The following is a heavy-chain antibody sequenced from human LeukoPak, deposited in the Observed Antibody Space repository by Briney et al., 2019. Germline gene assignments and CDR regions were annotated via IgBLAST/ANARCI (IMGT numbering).Heavy chain of an antibody. D-gene: IGHD4-11*01. CDR3: AGRQAYTDAFDI. CDR2: IYYSGST. V-gene: IGHV4-59*01. Sequence: PSETLSLTCTVSGGPISSYYWSWIRQPPGKGLEWIGYIYYSGSTNYNPSLKSRVTISVDTSKNQFSLKLSSVTAADTAVYYCAGRQAYTDAFDIWGQGTMVTVSS. CDR1: GGPISSYY. J-gene: IGHJ3*02.